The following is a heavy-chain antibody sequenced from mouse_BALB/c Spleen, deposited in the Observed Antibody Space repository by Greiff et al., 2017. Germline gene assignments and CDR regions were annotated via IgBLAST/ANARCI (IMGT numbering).Heavy chain of an antibody. J-gene: IGHJ4*01. CDR3: ARYYYGNYGYDAMDY. CDR2: ISRGSSTI. D-gene: IGHD2-1*01. V-gene: IGHV5-17*02. CDR1: GFTFSSFG. Sequence: EVQGVESGGGLVQPGGSRKLSCAASGFTFSSFGMHWVRQAPEKGLEWVAYISRGSSTIYYADTVKGRITISRDNPTNTLFLHMTSLTSEDTAMYYCARYYYGNYGYDAMDYWGQGTSVTVSS.